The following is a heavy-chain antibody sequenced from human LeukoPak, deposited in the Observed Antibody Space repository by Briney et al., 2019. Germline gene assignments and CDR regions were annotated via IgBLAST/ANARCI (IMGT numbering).Heavy chain of an antibody. Sequence: PSETLSLTCAVYGGSFSGYYWSWIRQPPGKGLEWIGEINHSGSTNYNPSLKSRGTISVDTSKNQFSLKLSSVTAADTAVYYCARGQRGLWFGELRNWFDPWGQGTLVTVSS. CDR2: INHSGST. D-gene: IGHD3-10*01. J-gene: IGHJ5*02. CDR1: GGSFSGYY. CDR3: ARGQRGLWFGELRNWFDP. V-gene: IGHV4-34*01.